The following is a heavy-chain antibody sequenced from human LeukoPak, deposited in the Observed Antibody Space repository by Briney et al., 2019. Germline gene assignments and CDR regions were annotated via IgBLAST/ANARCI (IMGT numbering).Heavy chain of an antibody. CDR2: IHPHGIF. CDR1: GGSCDDYY. V-gene: IGHV4-34*01. D-gene: IGHD5-24*01. J-gene: IGHJ5*02. Sequence: SETLSLTCAVYGGSCDDYYCSWIRQPPGKGLEWIGEIHPHGIFYYNSSLVRRVTISIDTSKTQFSLRLTSVTATDTAFYYCARGRDRSKAGDLWGQGSLVTVSS. CDR3: ARGRDRSKAGDL.